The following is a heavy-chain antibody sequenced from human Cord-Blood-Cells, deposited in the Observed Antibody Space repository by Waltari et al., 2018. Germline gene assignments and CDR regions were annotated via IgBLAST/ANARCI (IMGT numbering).Heavy chain of an antibody. J-gene: IGHJ4*02. Sequence: QVQLVESGGGVVQPGRSLRLSCAASGFTFSSYAMHWVRPAPGKGLEWVAVISYDGSNKYYADSVKGRFTISRDNYKNTLYLQMNSLRAEDTAVYYCARELNYDFWSPIDYWGQGTLVTVSS. CDR3: ARELNYDFWSPIDY. D-gene: IGHD3-3*01. CDR2: ISYDGSNK. CDR1: GFTFSSYA. V-gene: IGHV3-30-3*01.